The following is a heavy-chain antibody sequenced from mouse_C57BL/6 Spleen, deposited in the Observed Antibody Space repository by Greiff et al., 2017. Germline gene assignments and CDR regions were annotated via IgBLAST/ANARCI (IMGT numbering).Heavy chain of an antibody. CDR2: IYPGDGDT. D-gene: IGHD3-2*02. Sequence: QVQLQQSGAELVKPGASVKISCKASGYAFSSYWMNWVKQRPGKGLEWIGQIYPGDGDTNYNGKFKGKATLTADKSSSTAYMQLSSLTSEDSAVYFCARGDSSGFAWFAYWGQGTLVTVSA. CDR3: ARGDSSGFAWFAY. V-gene: IGHV1-80*01. CDR1: GYAFSSYW. J-gene: IGHJ3*01.